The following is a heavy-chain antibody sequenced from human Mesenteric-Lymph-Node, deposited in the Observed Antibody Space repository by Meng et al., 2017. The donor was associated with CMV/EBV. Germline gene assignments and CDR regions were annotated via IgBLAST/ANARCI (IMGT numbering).Heavy chain of an antibody. CDR1: GYSFSSYD. J-gene: IGHJ3*02. V-gene: IGHV1-8*01. CDR3: AIHPWDYGDDDAVDI. Sequence: ASVKVSCKASGYSFSSYDINWVRQVTGQGLEWMGWMDPNSDNTGYAQKFQGRVTMTRDTSITTAYLELSGLRSEDAAVYYCAIHPWDYGDDDAVDIWGQGTLVTVSS. CDR2: MDPNSDNT. D-gene: IGHD4-17*01.